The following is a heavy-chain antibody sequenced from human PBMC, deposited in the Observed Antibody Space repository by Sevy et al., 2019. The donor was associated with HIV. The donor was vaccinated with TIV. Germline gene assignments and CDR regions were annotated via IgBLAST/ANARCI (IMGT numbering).Heavy chain of an antibody. Sequence: GGSLRLSCVVSGLTFSSDSMNWVRQAPGKGLEWLAYISGSSRTIYYADSVEGRFTISRDNDKKSVFLQMNNLRDEDSATYYCARDVDTPFVRSFDSWGQGTLVTVSS. D-gene: IGHD5-18*01. CDR1: GLTFSSDS. V-gene: IGHV3-48*02. CDR2: ISGSSRTI. J-gene: IGHJ4*02. CDR3: ARDVDTPFVRSFDS.